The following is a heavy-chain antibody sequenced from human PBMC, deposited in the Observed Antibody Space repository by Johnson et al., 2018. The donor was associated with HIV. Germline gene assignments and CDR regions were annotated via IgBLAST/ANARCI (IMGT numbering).Heavy chain of an antibody. Sequence: HVQLVESGGGVVQPGRSLRLSCAASGFTFNSYILHWVRQAPGKGLEWVAAISHDVNNKFSADYVKGRFTLSRDNSKNTLYLQMDSLRPEDTAVYYCAREIQYFTAFDIWGQGTMVTVSS. J-gene: IGHJ3*02. D-gene: IGHD3-9*01. CDR3: AREIQYFTAFDI. V-gene: IGHV3-30-3*01. CDR1: GFTFNSYI. CDR2: ISHDVNNK.